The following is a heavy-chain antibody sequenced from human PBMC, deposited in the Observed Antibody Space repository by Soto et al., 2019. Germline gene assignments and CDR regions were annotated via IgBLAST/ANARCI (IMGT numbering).Heavy chain of an antibody. CDR1: GFTFNSYG. J-gene: IGHJ4*02. Sequence: PGGSLRLSCAASGFTFNSYGMHWVRQAPGKGLEWVAVIWYDGGNKYYADSVKGRFTISRDNSKNTLYLQMNSLRAEDTAVYYCARGNGYSYGYFDYWGQGTLVTVSS. D-gene: IGHD5-18*01. CDR3: ARGNGYSYGYFDY. CDR2: IWYDGGNK. V-gene: IGHV3-33*01.